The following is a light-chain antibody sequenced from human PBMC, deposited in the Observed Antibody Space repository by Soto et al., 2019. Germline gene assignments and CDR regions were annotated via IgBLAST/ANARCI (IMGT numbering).Light chain of an antibody. Sequence: IQLPQSPSSVSASVGDRVTITCRASQDINNWLAWYRQKPGRAPQLLILSASSLQSGVPSRFSGSGSGADGTLTISGLHPEDVGTYYCHQASSFPLTFGPG. CDR1: QDINNW. CDR2: SAS. J-gene: IGKJ3*01. CDR3: HQASSFPLT. V-gene: IGKV1-12*01.